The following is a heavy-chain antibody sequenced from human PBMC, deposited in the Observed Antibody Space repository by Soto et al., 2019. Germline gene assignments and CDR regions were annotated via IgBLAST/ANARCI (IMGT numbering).Heavy chain of an antibody. CDR1: GFTVSSYA. D-gene: IGHD6-13*01. CDR2: ISAST. CDR3: AIRMYSTSWYYLDY. Sequence: EMHLLESGGGLVQAGGSLRLSCAASGFTVSSYALNWVRQAPGKGLEWVSGISASTYYADSVKGRFTISRDTSKNTLYLQMNSLRAEDTAIYFCAIRMYSTSWYYLDYWGQGTLVTVSS. V-gene: IGHV3-23*01. J-gene: IGHJ4*02.